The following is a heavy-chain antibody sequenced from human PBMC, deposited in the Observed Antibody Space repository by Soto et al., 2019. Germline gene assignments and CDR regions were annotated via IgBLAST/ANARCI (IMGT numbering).Heavy chain of an antibody. D-gene: IGHD5-12*01. V-gene: IGHV3-23*01. CDR1: GFTPTATP. J-gene: IGHJ4*02. CDR2: TSGSGDTT. Sequence: PGGSLRLSCAGSGFTPTATPLSWVRQPPGKGLEWVSATSGSGDTTYYADSVKGRFTISRDNSEKRLYLQMNSLRAEDTAVYYCAKMVHGGYVSYFDSWGQGTLVTVSS. CDR3: AKMVHGGYVSYFDS.